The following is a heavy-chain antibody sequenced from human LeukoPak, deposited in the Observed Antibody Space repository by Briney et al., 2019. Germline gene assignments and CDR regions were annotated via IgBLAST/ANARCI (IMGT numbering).Heavy chain of an antibody. J-gene: IGHJ5*01. D-gene: IGHD3-10*01. CDR1: GFTFNDHY. CDR3: ARVVDGDFDWFDF. CDR2: IRNRPNNYIT. V-gene: IGHV3-72*01. Sequence: PGGSLRLSCAASGFTFNDHYMDWVRQAPGKGLEWVGRIRNRPNNYITKYAASVKGRFTISRDDSSNSLYLQMNSLKFEDTAVYYCARVVDGDFDWFDFWGQGTLVTVSS.